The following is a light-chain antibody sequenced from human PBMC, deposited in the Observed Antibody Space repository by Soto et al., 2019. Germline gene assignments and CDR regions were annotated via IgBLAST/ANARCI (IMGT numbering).Light chain of an antibody. J-gene: IGLJ1*01. CDR1: SSNIGSNS. Sequence: QSVLTQPPSASGTPGQRVTISCSGSSSNIGSNSVNWYQQVPGTAPKLVIHSNNQRPSGVPGRFSGSKSGTSASLAIGGLLSEDESDYYCAAWDDSLNGYVFGTGTKVTV. CDR2: SNN. CDR3: AAWDDSLNGYV. V-gene: IGLV1-44*01.